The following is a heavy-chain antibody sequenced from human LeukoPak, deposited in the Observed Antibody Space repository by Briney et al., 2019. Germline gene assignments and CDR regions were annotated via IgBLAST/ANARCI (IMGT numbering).Heavy chain of an antibody. J-gene: IGHJ4*02. V-gene: IGHV3-23*01. CDR3: AKAGWFGELLYDY. Sequence: GGSLRLSCAASGFTFSSYAMSWVRQAPGKGLEWVSAISGSGGNTYYADSVKGRFTISRDNSKNTLYLQMNSLRAEDTAVYYCAKAGWFGELLYDYWGQGTLVTVSS. D-gene: IGHD3-10*01. CDR1: GFTFSSYA. CDR2: ISGSGGNT.